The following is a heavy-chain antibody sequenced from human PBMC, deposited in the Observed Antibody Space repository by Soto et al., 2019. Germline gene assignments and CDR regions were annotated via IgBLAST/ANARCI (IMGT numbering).Heavy chain of an antibody. V-gene: IGHV1-8*01. D-gene: IGHD3-16*01. CDR2: MNPNSGNS. CDR1: EYTFVNHD. J-gene: IGHJ4*02. Sequence: QVQLVQSGAELKEPGASVKVSCTASEYTFVNHDINWVRQAPGRGLEWMGWMNPNSGNSGYAQKFQDRVTMTRDTSRDTAYMETRNLRSEDTAVYYCARGWGRWPHEKPGDYWGQGTLVTVS. CDR3: ARGWGRWPHEKPGDY.